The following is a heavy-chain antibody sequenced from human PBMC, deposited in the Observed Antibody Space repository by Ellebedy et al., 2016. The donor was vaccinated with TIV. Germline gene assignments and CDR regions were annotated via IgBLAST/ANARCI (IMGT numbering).Heavy chain of an antibody. CDR1: GFTFSTYS. CDR3: ANGGYSIANWFDP. CDR2: ISSKSSTI. J-gene: IGHJ5*02. Sequence: GESLKISXAGSGFTFSTYSMNWVRQPPGKGLEWVSSISSKSSTIYYADSVKGRFTISRDNAKNSLYLQMNSLRAEDTAVYYCANGGYSIANWFDPWGQGTLVTVSS. V-gene: IGHV3-48*04. D-gene: IGHD5-12*01.